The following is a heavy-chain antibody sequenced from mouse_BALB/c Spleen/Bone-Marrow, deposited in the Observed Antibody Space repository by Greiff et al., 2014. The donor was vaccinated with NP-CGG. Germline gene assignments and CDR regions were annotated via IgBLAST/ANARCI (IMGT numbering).Heavy chain of an antibody. V-gene: IGHV1-62-2*01. CDR1: GYTFTEYI. CDR3: ARHEDRLRAWFAY. Sequence: QGQLKESGAELGKTGGSVKLSCKGSGYTFTEYIIHWGKQRSGQGLGWIGWFYPGSGSIKYNEKFKDKATLTADKSSSTVYMELSRLTSEDSAVYFCARHEDRLRAWFAYWGQGTLVTVSA. J-gene: IGHJ3*01. D-gene: IGHD3-2*02. CDR2: FYPGSGSI.